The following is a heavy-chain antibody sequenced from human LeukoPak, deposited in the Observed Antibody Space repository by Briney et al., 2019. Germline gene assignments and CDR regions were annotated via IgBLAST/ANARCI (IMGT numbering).Heavy chain of an antibody. J-gene: IGHJ4*02. D-gene: IGHD3-10*01. Sequence: SKTLSLTCTVSGGSISSSSYYWGWIRQPPGKGLEWIGSIYYSGSTYYNPSLKSRVTISVDTSKNQFSLKLSSVTAADTAVYYCARRLKSYGSGGFFDYWGQGTLVTVSS. CDR2: IYYSGST. V-gene: IGHV4-39*01. CDR1: GGSISSSSYY. CDR3: ARRLKSYGSGGFFDY.